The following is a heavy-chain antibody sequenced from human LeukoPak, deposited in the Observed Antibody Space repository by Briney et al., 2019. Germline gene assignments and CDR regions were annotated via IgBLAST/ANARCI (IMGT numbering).Heavy chain of an antibody. CDR2: IRRDSSQM. CDR3: ASEYMDISF. D-gene: IGHD2-2*03. Sequence: GGSLRLSCAASGFTFSTYSMNWVRQAPGKGLEWVSSIRRDSSQMYYADSVKGRFPVSRDNAKNSLYLEMNNLRAEDTALYYCASEYMDISFWGQGTLVTVSS. V-gene: IGHV3-21*01. J-gene: IGHJ4*02. CDR1: GFTFSTYS.